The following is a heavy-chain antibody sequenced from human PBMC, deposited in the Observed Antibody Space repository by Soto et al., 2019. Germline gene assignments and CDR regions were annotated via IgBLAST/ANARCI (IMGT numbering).Heavy chain of an antibody. CDR1: GFTFSSYG. CDR3: ARDLEYSGYAPNYGTLDY. Sequence: QVQLVESGGGVVQPGRSLRLSCAASGFTFSSYGMHWVRQAPGKGLEWVAVIWYDGSNKYYAVSVKGRFTISRDNSKNTLYLQMNSLRAEDTAVYYCARDLEYSGYAPNYGTLDYWGQGTLVTVSS. V-gene: IGHV3-33*01. CDR2: IWYDGSNK. J-gene: IGHJ4*02. D-gene: IGHD5-12*01.